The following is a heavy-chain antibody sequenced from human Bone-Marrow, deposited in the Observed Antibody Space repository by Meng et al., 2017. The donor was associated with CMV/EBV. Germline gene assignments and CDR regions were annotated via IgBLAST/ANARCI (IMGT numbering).Heavy chain of an antibody. J-gene: IGHJ6*02. V-gene: IGHV1-69*02. D-gene: IGHD1-7*01. CDR3: ARTGVDRLELRPTHLYYYYYGMDV. CDR1: GGTFSSYT. Sequence: SVKVSCKASGGTFSSYTISWVRQAPGQGLEWMGRIIPILGIANYAQKFQGRVTITADKSTSTAYMELSSLRAEDTALYYCARTGVDRLELRPTHLYYYYYGMDVWGQGTTVTVSS. CDR2: IIPILGIA.